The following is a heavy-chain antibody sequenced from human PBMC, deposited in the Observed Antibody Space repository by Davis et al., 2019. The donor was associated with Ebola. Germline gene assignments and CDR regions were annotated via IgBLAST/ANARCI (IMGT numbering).Heavy chain of an antibody. CDR2: INSDGSDI. Sequence: GESLKISCAASGFTFSSYWMHWVRQVPGKGLVWVARINSDGSDIRYADSVKGRFTISRDNTKNTLSLQMNSLRAEDTAVYYCARQHDPSTPAPGFWGQGTLVTVSS. CDR1: GFTFSSYW. CDR3: ARQHDPSTPAPGF. J-gene: IGHJ4*02. D-gene: IGHD5/OR15-5a*01. V-gene: IGHV3-74*01.